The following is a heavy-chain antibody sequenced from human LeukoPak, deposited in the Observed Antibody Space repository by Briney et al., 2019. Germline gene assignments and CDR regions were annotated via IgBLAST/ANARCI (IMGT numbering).Heavy chain of an antibody. CDR2: IYTSGST. CDR3: ARELGYDYVLSDAFHI. Sequence: PSETLSLTCTVSGGSISSYYWSWLRQPAGKGLEWIGRIYTSGSTNYNPSLKSRVTMSVDTSKNQFSLKLSSVTAADAAVYYCARELGYDYVLSDAFHIWGQGTMVTVSS. V-gene: IGHV4-4*07. CDR1: GGSISSYY. D-gene: IGHD3-16*01. J-gene: IGHJ3*02.